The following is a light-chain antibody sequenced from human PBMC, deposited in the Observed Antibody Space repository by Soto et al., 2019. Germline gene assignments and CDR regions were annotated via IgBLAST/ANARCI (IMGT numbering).Light chain of an antibody. CDR2: KAP. CDR1: QSISSW. V-gene: IGKV1-5*03. J-gene: IGKJ2*01. Sequence: DIQMTQSPSTLSASVGDRVTITCRASQSISSWLAWYQQKPGKAPKLLIYKAPSLESGVPSRFSGSGSGTEFTLTISSLQPDDFATYYCQPYNSYSQTFGQGTKLEIK. CDR3: QPYNSYSQT.